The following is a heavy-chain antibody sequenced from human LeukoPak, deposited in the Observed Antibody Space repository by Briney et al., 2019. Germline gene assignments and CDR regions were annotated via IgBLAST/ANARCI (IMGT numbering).Heavy chain of an antibody. J-gene: IGHJ3*02. CDR2: INPSGGST. CDR1: GYTFTSYY. D-gene: IGHD3-10*01. Sequence: GASVKVSCKASGYTFTSYYMHWVRQAPGQGLEWMGIINPSGGSTSYAQKFQGRVTMTRDTSTSTVCMELSSLRSEDTAVYYCARVRSRVRGAFDIWGQGTMVTVSS. V-gene: IGHV1-46*01. CDR3: ARVRSRVRGAFDI.